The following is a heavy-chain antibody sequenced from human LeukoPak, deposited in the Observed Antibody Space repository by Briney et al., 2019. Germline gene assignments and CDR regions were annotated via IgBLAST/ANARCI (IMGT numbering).Heavy chain of an antibody. J-gene: IGHJ4*02. CDR3: AKSPGARVGTFDY. CDR2: ISGSGDNT. D-gene: IGHD2-2*01. CDR1: GFTFSSYA. Sequence: GGSLRLSCAASGFTFSSYAMSWVRQPPGKGLEWVSGISGSGDNTYYADSVKGRFTISRDNSKSTLYLQMNSLRAEDTAIYYCAKSPGARVGTFDYWGQGTLVTVSS. V-gene: IGHV3-23*01.